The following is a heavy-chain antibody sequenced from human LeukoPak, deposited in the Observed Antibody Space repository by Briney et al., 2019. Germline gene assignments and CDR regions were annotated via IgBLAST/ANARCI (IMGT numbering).Heavy chain of an antibody. D-gene: IGHD3-9*01. Sequence: GGPLRLSCAASGFTVSSNYMTWVRQAPGKGLEWVSVIYSGGSTYYADSVKGRFTISRDNSKDTLYLQMNSLRAEDTAVYYCARSSTTGYDDYWGQGTLVTVSS. CDR2: IYSGGST. CDR3: ARSSTTGYDDY. V-gene: IGHV3-53*01. J-gene: IGHJ4*02. CDR1: GFTVSSNY.